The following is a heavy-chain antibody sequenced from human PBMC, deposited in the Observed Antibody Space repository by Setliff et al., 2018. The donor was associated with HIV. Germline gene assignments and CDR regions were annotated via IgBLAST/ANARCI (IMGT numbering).Heavy chain of an antibody. D-gene: IGHD3-10*01. Sequence: PGGSLRLSCAASGFTFSDYYMSWIRQAPGKGLEWVSYISRSGTIIYYADSVKGRFTISRDNAKNSLYLQMNSLRAEDTAVYYCARVRGYSEGSLDYWGQGTLVTVSS. V-gene: IGHV3-11*04. J-gene: IGHJ4*02. CDR1: GFTFSDYY. CDR2: ISRSGTII. CDR3: ARVRGYSEGSLDY.